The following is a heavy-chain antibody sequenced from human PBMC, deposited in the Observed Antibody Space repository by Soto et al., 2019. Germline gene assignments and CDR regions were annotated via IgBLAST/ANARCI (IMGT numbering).Heavy chain of an antibody. J-gene: IGHJ4*02. CDR2: INHSGST. V-gene: IGHV4-39*01. CDR1: SVSIFSNSYY. CDR3: ARRYAPRYSSGNNHFDL. D-gene: IGHD2-15*01. Sequence: SETLSLTCTVSSVSIFSNSYYWGWIRHAPGKGLEWIATINHSGSTYHNPSLKSRVTISVDTSKNQFSLNLSSVTAADTAVYYCARRYAPRYSSGNNHFDLWGQGTLVTVSS.